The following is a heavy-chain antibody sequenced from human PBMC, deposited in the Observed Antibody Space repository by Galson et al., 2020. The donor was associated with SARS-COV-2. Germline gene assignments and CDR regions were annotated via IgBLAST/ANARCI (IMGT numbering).Heavy chain of an antibody. CDR3: AKVSPQFQLVCYWPFDL. Sequence: GGSLRLSCAASGFTFNNFAIHWVRQAPGKGLEWLALISYEGSIQVYADTVKGRSAIPRDTSKNKVYLQMSSLRPEDTAIYYCAKVSPQFQLVCYWPFDLWGRGTLVIVSS. D-gene: IGHD2-21*01. CDR2: ISYEGSIQ. V-gene: IGHV3-30*09. J-gene: IGHJ2*01. CDR1: GFTFNNFA.